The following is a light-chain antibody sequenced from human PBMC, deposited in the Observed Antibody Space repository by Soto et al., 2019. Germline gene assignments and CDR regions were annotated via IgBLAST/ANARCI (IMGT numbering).Light chain of an antibody. CDR2: SNN. Sequence: QSVLTQPPSASGTPGQRVTISCSGSSSNIGSNTVNWYQQLPGTAPKLLIYSNNQRPSGVPDRFSGSKSGTSASLAISGLQSEEEADYYCAAWDDSLEVVFGGGTKLTVL. CDR1: SSNIGSNT. V-gene: IGLV1-44*01. J-gene: IGLJ2*01. CDR3: AAWDDSLEVV.